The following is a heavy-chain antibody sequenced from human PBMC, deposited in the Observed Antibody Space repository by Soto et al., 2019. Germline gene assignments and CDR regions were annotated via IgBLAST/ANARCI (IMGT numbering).Heavy chain of an antibody. CDR2: ISSSGSTI. CDR3: ARLGGYCSGGSCYRDAIYYYSGMDV. J-gene: IGHJ6*02. V-gene: IGHV3-48*03. Sequence: GGSLRLSCAASGFTFSSYEMNWVRQAPGKGLEWVSYISSSGSTIYYADSVKGRFTISRDNAKNSLYLQMNSLRAEDTAVYYCARLGGYCSGGSCYRDAIYYYSGMDVWGQGTTVTVSS. D-gene: IGHD2-15*01. CDR1: GFTFSSYE.